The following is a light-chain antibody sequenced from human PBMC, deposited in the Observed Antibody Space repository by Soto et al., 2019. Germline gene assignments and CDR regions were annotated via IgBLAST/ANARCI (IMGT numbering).Light chain of an antibody. CDR1: SSNIGAGYN. Sequence: QSALTQPPSVSGAPGQRVTISCTGSSSNIGAGYNVHWYQQVPGTAPKLLIYGDSNRPSGVPDRFSGSKSGTSASLAITGLQAEDEAVYYCQSYDSSLSGGLFGGGTKLTVL. CDR3: QSYDSSLSGGL. CDR2: GDS. J-gene: IGLJ3*02. V-gene: IGLV1-40*01.